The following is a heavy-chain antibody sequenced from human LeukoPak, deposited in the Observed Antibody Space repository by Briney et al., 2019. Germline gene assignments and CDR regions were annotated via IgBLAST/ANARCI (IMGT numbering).Heavy chain of an antibody. V-gene: IGHV3-74*01. CDR2: IHRDGGMT. J-gene: IGHJ6*03. D-gene: IGHD2-15*01. CDR3: VRETGTIGYYMDV. CDR1: GFTFSRYW. Sequence: NPGGSLRLSCAASGFTFSRYWMHWVRQAPGKGPVWVARIHRDGGMTRYADSVEGRFTISRDNAKNTLYLQMNSLRAEDTAIYYCVRETGTIGYYMDVWGKGTTVTVSS.